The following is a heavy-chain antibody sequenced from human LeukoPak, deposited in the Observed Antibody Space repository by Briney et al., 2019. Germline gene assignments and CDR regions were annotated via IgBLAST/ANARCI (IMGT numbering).Heavy chain of an antibody. Sequence: ASVKVSCKASGGTFSSYAISWVRQAPGQGLEWMGGVSPIFGTANYAQQFQGRVTITAVESTSTAYMELSSLRSEDTAVYYCARDRYSGSYALYYYYGMDVWGQGTTVTVSS. J-gene: IGHJ6*02. D-gene: IGHD1-26*01. CDR2: VSPIFGTA. CDR3: ARDRYSGSYALYYYYGMDV. CDR1: GGTFSSYA. V-gene: IGHV1-69*13.